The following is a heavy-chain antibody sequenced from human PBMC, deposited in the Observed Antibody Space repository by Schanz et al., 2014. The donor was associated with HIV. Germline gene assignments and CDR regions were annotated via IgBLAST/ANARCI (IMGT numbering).Heavy chain of an antibody. Sequence: QVQLVESGGRVVQPGRSLRLSCAASGFTFSTYGMHWVRQAPGKGLEWVAVKWYDGSNKNYADSVKGRFTISRDNSKNTLYLQMNSLRADDTAVYYCARGSGPYYYYYGMDVWGQGTTVTVSS. V-gene: IGHV3-33*01. CDR2: KWYDGSNK. D-gene: IGHD3-10*01. J-gene: IGHJ6*02. CDR3: ARGSGPYYYYYGMDV. CDR1: GFTFSTYG.